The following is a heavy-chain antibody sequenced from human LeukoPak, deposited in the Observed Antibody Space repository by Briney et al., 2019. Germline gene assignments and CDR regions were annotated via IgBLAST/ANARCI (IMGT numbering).Heavy chain of an antibody. D-gene: IGHD3-22*01. Sequence: GASVKVSCKASGYTFTSYYMHWVRQAPGQGLEWMGIINPSGGSTSYAQKFQGRVTMTRDTSTSTVYMELSSLRSEDTAVYYCARENHYYDSSGYFDYWGQGTLVTVSS. CDR3: ARENHYYDSSGYFDY. V-gene: IGHV1-46*01. CDR2: INPSGGST. CDR1: GYTFTSYY. J-gene: IGHJ4*02.